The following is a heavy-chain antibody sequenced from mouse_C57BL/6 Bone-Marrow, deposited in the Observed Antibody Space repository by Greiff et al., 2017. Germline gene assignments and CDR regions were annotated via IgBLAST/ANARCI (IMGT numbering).Heavy chain of an antibody. Sequence: QVQLQQSGPELVKPGASVKISCKASGYAFSSSWMNWVKQRPGKGLEWIGRIYPGDGDTNYNGKFKGKATLTADKSSSTAYMQLSSLTSEDSAVYLCARGAFYFDYWGQGTTLTVSS. CDR2: IYPGDGDT. V-gene: IGHV1-82*01. J-gene: IGHJ2*01. CDR1: GYAFSSSW. CDR3: ARGAFYFDY.